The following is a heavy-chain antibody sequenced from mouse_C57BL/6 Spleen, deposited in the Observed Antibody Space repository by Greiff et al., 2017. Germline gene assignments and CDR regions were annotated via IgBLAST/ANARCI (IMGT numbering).Heavy chain of an antibody. CDR3: ARATVVATWDFDV. Sequence: VQLQQSGPELVKPGASVTISCKASGYSFTDYNMNWVKQSNGKSLEWIGVINPNYGTTSYNQKFKGKATLTVDRSSSTAYMQLNSLTSEDSAVYYCARATVVATWDFDVWGTGTTVTVSS. J-gene: IGHJ1*03. D-gene: IGHD1-1*01. V-gene: IGHV1-39*01. CDR2: INPNYGTT. CDR1: GYSFTDYN.